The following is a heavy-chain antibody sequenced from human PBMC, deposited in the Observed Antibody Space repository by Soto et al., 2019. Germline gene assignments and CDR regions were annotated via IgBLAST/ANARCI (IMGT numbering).Heavy chain of an antibody. CDR3: ARDISGDGYNYFVY. CDR2: IWYDGSNK. Sequence: RRLSCAASGFTFSSYGMHWVRQAPGKGLEWVAVIWYDGSNKYYADSVKGRFTISRDNSKNTLYLQMNSLRAEDTAVYYCARDISGDGYNYFVYWGQGTLVTV. J-gene: IGHJ4*02. CDR1: GFTFSSYG. V-gene: IGHV3-33*01. D-gene: IGHD5-12*01.